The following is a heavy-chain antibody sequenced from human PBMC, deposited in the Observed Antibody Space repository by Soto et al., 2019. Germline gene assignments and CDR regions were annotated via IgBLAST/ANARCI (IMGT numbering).Heavy chain of an antibody. D-gene: IGHD3-3*02. J-gene: IGHJ4*02. CDR1: GFTFSSYE. V-gene: IGHV3-48*03. CDR2: ISSSGSTI. Sequence: GGSLRLWCAASGFTFSSYEMNWVRQAPGKGLEWVSYISSSGSTIYYADSVKGRFTISRDNAKNSLYLQMNSLRAEDTAVYYCARVLGTSPAFDYWGQGTLVTVSS. CDR3: ARVLGTSPAFDY.